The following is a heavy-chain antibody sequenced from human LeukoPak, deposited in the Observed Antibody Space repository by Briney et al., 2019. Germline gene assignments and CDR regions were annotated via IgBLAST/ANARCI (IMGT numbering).Heavy chain of an antibody. CDR1: GFTFSDNY. Sequence: GSLRLSCAASGFTFSDNYMTWVRQAPGKGLEWLSYISGNGGVIQYADSVKGRLTISRDNAKSLLYLQMDSLRVEDTAIYYCARDPRTVRIWGQGTLVTVSS. V-gene: IGHV3-11*04. CDR2: ISGNGGVI. J-gene: IGHJ4*02. D-gene: IGHD1-1*01. CDR3: ARDPRTVRI.